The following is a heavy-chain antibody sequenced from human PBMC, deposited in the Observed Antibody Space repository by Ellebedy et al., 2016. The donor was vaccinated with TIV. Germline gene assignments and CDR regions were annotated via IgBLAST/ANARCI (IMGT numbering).Heavy chain of an antibody. CDR3: ARGRGYSYDVCDI. CDR2: INPSDDTK. Sequence: AASVKVSCKASGYTFSNYYMHWVRQAPGQGLEWMGIINPSDDTKSYAQNFQGRVTVTRDTSTSTVYMELSSLRSEDTAAYYCARGRGYSYDVCDIWGQGTMVTVSS. CDR1: GYTFSNYY. J-gene: IGHJ3*02. V-gene: IGHV1-46*01. D-gene: IGHD5-18*01.